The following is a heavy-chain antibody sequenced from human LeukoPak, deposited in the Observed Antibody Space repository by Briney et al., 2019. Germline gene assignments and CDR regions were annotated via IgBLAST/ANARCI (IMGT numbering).Heavy chain of an antibody. D-gene: IGHD1-26*01. Sequence: GGSLRLSCAASGFTFSTYAMNWVRQAPGKGLEWVSGFSGSGGSTYYADSVKGRFTISRDNAKNSLFLQMNSLRAEDTAVYYCAREGGSYSFDYWGQGTLVTVSS. CDR3: AREGGSYSFDY. CDR1: GFTFSTYA. J-gene: IGHJ4*02. CDR2: FSGSGGST. V-gene: IGHV3-23*01.